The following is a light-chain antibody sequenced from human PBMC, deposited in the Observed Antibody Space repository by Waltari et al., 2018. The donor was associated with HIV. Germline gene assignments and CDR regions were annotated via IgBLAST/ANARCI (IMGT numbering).Light chain of an antibody. Sequence: EFVLTQSPGPLSLSPGARATLSCRASQSVSRSSLACYQQKPCQAPRLLIEGSSSRATGMTDRCSGRGYGTDFTLTISRLEHEEFAVYYCQQYGSSRWTFGQGTKVEIK. CDR2: GSS. CDR1: QSVSRSS. V-gene: IGKV3-20*01. CDR3: QQYGSSRWT. J-gene: IGKJ1*01.